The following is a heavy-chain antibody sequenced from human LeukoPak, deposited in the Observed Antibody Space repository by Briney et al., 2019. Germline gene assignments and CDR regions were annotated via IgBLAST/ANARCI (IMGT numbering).Heavy chain of an antibody. D-gene: IGHD4/OR15-4a*01. V-gene: IGHV3-30*02. Sequence: GGSLRLSCAASGFTFSTYGMHWVRQAPGKGLEWVAFIRSDGSNKYYADSVKGRFTISRDNAKNSLYLQMNSLRVEDTAVYYCAKVANYYFFEHWGQGTPVTASS. CDR2: IRSDGSNK. J-gene: IGHJ4*02. CDR3: AKVANYYFFEH. CDR1: GFTFSTYG.